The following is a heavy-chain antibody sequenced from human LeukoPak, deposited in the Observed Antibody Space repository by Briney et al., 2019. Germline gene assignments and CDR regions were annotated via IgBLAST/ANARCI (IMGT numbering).Heavy chain of an antibody. J-gene: IGHJ4*02. CDR2: IYYSGST. Sequence: SETLSLTCTVSRSSICNGGYCWSWIRQHPGKGLEWIGYIYYSGSTYYTPSLTSRVTISVDTSKNQFSLKLYSVTAADTAVYYCASQIRYYYDSGGYPSFFDYWGQGTLVTVSS. V-gene: IGHV4-31*03. CDR3: ASQIRYYYDSGGYPSFFDY. D-gene: IGHD3-22*01. CDR1: RSSICNGGYC.